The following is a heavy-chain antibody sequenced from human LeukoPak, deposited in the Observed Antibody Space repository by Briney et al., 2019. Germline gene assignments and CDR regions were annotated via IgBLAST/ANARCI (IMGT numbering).Heavy chain of an antibody. D-gene: IGHD1-14*01. CDR2: IKGDGTAP. J-gene: IGHJ4*02. CDR3: VRNFATGD. V-gene: IGHV3-74*01. Sequence: GGSLRLSCAASGFTFSSHLMHWVRQAQGTGLVWVSSIKGDGTAPNYADSVRGRFTISRDNAKSTLYLQMSSLRVEDTAVYHCVRNFATGDWGQGTLVTVSS. CDR1: GFTFSSHL.